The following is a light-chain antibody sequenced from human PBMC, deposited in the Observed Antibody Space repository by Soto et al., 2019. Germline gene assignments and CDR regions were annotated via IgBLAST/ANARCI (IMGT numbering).Light chain of an antibody. CDR2: DAS. Sequence: MTQSPSSVSASVGDRVTITCRASQVISSWLVWYQQKPGQAPRILMYDASTRATGISARFSGSGSGTEFTLTISSLQSEDFAVYYCQQYHNWPITFGQGTRLEIK. V-gene: IGKV3-15*01. J-gene: IGKJ5*01. CDR1: QVISSW. CDR3: QQYHNWPIT.